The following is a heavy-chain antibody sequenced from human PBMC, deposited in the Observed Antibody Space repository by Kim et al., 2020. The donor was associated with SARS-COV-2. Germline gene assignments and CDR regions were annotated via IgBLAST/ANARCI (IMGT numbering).Heavy chain of an antibody. CDR2: ISSSSSTI. D-gene: IGHD6-19*01. J-gene: IGHJ3*02. V-gene: IGHV3-48*02. CDR3: GRDQSGYDFSSSGWYSFAFEI. Sequence: GGSLRLSCAASGFTFSSYSMNWVRQAPGKGLEWVSYISSSSSTIYYADSVKGRFTISRDNAKNSLYLQMNSLRDEDTAVYYCGRDQSGYDFSSSGWYSFAFEIWGRVRKVTVS. CDR1: GFTFSSYS.